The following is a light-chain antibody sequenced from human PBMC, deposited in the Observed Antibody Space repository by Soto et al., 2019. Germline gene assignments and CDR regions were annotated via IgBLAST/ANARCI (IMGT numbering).Light chain of an antibody. CDR1: QNVNDY. J-gene: IGKJ1*01. CDR2: DAS. Sequence: DIQMTQSPSSLSASVVDGVTINCRASQNVNDYLAWYQQKPGNSPKVLIYDASTLESGVPSRFSGSGSGTEFTLTISGLQADDFATYYCQQYSSHRTFGQGTKVDIK. V-gene: IGKV1-5*01. CDR3: QQYSSHRT.